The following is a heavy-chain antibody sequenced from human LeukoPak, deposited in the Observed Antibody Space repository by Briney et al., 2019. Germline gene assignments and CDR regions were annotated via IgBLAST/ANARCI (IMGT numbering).Heavy chain of an antibody. J-gene: IGHJ6*03. CDR1: GFTFDDYG. Sequence: GGSLRLSCAASGFTFDDYGMSWVRQAPGKGLEWVSGTNWNGGSTGYADSVKGRFTISRDNAKNSLYLQMNSLRAEDTALYYCARAGSGSYSPYYYYYMDVWGKGTTVTVSS. V-gene: IGHV3-20*04. D-gene: IGHD3-10*01. CDR3: ARAGSGSYSPYYYYYMDV. CDR2: TNWNGGST.